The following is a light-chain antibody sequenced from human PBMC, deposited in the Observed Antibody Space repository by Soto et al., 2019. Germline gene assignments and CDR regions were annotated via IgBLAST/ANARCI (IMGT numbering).Light chain of an antibody. CDR3: QQYNTYST. J-gene: IGKJ5*01. CDR2: DAS. V-gene: IGKV1-5*01. Sequence: DMQMTQSPSTLAASAWSRGTTTSRASQSISRWLAWYQQKPGKAPKALIYDASTLRSGVPSRFSGGGSGTEFTLTISSLQPDDFATYYCQQYNTYSTFGQGTRLEIK. CDR1: QSISRW.